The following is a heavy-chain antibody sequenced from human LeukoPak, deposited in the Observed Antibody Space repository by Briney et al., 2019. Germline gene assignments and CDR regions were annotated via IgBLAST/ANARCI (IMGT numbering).Heavy chain of an antibody. V-gene: IGHV1-2*02. CDR2: INPSSGGT. Sequence: ASVKVSCKASGYTFTGYYMHWVRQAPGQGLEWMGWINPSSGGTNYAQKFQGRVTMTRDTSISTAYMELSRLRSDDTAVYYCARDGGEIWFGELNWFDPWGQGTLVTVSS. CDR3: ARDGGEIWFGELNWFDP. J-gene: IGHJ5*02. D-gene: IGHD3-10*01. CDR1: GYTFTGYY.